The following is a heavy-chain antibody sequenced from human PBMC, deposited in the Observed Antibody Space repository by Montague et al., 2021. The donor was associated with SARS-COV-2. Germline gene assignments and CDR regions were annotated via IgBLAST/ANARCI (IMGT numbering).Heavy chain of an antibody. CDR1: GESSDGYF. J-gene: IGHJ2*01. D-gene: IGHD6-6*01. CDR2: ISYTGHTRY. V-gene: IGHV4-34*01. Sequence: SETLSLTCAVYGESSDGYFWSWIRLSPGKALEWIGEISYTGHTRYNPNPSLRGRVSISTASSKNQFSLKLSSVTAADTAVYYCARGRRIAARPSEGYFDLWGRGTLVTVSS. CDR3: ARGRRIAARPSEGYFDL.